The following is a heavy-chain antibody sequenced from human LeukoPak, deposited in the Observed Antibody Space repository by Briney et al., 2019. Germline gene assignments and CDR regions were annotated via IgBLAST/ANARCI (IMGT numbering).Heavy chain of an antibody. CDR1: GFTFSSYS. Sequence: GGSLRLSCAASGFTFSSYSMNWVRQAPGKGLEWVSSIISSSSYIYYADSVKGRFTISRDNAKNSLYLQMNSLRAEDTAVYYSARVVPTTVTASFFMDVWGKGTTVTVPS. J-gene: IGHJ6*03. CDR3: ARVVPTTVTASFFMDV. D-gene: IGHD4-11*01. V-gene: IGHV3-21*01. CDR2: IISSSSYI.